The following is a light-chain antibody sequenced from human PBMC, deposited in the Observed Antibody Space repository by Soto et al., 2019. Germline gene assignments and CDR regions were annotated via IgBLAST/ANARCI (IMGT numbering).Light chain of an antibody. Sequence: QSALTQPASVSGSPGQSITISCTGTSSDVGGYNYVSWYQQHPGKAPKLMIYEVSNRPSGVSNRFSGSKSGNTASLTISGLQAEDEADYYCSSYTSSSTLAFGGGTKSPS. CDR1: SSDVGGYNY. CDR3: SSYTSSSTLA. CDR2: EVS. J-gene: IGLJ2*01. V-gene: IGLV2-14*01.